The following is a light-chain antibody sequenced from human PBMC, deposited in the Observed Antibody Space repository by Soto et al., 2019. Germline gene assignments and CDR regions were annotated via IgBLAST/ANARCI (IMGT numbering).Light chain of an antibody. CDR3: QHYNSYSEA. Sequence: DIQMTQSPSTLSGSVGDRVTSACRASQTISSWLAWYQQKPGKAPKLLIYKASTLKSGVPSRFSGSGSGTEFTLTISSLQPDDFATYYRQHYNSYSEAFGHGTKVELK. CDR1: QTISSW. V-gene: IGKV1-5*03. CDR2: KAS. J-gene: IGKJ1*01.